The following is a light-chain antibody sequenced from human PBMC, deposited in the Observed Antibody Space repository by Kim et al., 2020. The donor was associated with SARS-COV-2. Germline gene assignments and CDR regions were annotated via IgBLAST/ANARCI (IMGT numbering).Light chain of an antibody. CDR1: ISDVAGYNY. CDR3: CSYTSSDTFV. Sequence: GHAVTISCPETISDVAGYNYVSWYQQHPGKAPKLMIYDVSKRPSGISNRFSGSKSGNTASLTISGLQAEDEADYYCCSYTSSDTFVFGSGTEVTVL. V-gene: IGLV2-14*04. J-gene: IGLJ1*01. CDR2: DVS.